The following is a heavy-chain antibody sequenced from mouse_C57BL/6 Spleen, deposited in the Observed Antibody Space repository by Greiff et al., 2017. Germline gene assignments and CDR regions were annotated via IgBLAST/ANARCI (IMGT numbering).Heavy chain of an antibody. CDR2: IWSDGST. CDR1: GFSLTSYG. Sequence: VQLVESGPGLVAPSQSLSITCTVSGFSLTSYGVHWVRQPPGKGLEWLVVIWSDGSTTYNSALNSRLSISKDNSKSQVFLKMNSLQTDDTAMYYCARDYDYDGEGAMDYWGQGTSVTVSS. V-gene: IGHV2-6*03. J-gene: IGHJ4*01. CDR3: ARDYDYDGEGAMDY. D-gene: IGHD2-4*01.